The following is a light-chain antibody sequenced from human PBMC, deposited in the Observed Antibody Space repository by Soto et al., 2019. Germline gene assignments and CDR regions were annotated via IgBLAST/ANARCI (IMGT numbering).Light chain of an antibody. CDR2: DNT. CDR3: QSYDSSLSGYVV. CDR1: SSNIGAGYD. J-gene: IGLJ2*01. Sequence: QAVVTQPPSVSGAPGQRVTISCTGSSSNIGAGYDVHWYQQLPGTAPKLLISDNTNRPSEVPDRFSGSKSGTSASLAITGLQAEDEADYYCQSYDSSLSGYVVFGGGTKLTVL. V-gene: IGLV1-40*01.